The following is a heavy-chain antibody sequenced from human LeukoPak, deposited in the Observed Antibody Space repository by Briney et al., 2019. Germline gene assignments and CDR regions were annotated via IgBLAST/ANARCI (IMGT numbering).Heavy chain of an antibody. V-gene: IGHV3-30-3*01. D-gene: IGHD6-19*01. CDR2: ISYDGSNK. J-gene: IGHJ4*02. CDR1: GFTFSSSA. CDR3: ARLAVAHPLDY. Sequence: GGSLRLSCTASGFTFSSSAMSWVRQAPGKGLEWVAVISYDGSNKYYADSVKGRFTISRDNSKNTLYLQMNSLRAEDTAVYYCARLAVAHPLDYWGQGTLVTVSS.